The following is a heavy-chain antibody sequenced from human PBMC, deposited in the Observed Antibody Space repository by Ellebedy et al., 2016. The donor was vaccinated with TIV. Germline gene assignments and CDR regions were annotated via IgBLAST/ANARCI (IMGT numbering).Heavy chain of an antibody. CDR2: ISNSGSTT. V-gene: IGHV3-11*04. CDR3: ARDSGGLDY. CDR1: GFTFSDYY. D-gene: IGHD3-10*01. Sequence: PGGSLRLSCAASGFTFSDYYMTWIRQAPRKGLEWVSYISNSGSTTYYADSVRGRFTISRENAKNSLSLQMNSLRAEDTALYYCARDSGGLDYWGQGILVTVSS. J-gene: IGHJ4*02.